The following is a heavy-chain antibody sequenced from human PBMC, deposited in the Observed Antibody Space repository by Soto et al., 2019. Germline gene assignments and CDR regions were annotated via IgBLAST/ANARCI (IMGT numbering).Heavy chain of an antibody. Sequence: QIPLNEPGPTVVKPTEPLTLTCTFPGFPLTTSGLVVAWVRYSPGKPPERLAFFFWDDDKPYSTFLKSRLTITKDTSKNQVVLTMANVDPADTATYYCAHRVLRAVFGLVTTTAIYFDFWGQGTPVVVSS. D-gene: IGHD3-3*01. J-gene: IGHJ4*02. V-gene: IGHV2-5*02. CDR3: AHRVLRAVFGLVTTTAIYFDF. CDR1: GFPLTTSGLV. CDR2: FFWDDDK.